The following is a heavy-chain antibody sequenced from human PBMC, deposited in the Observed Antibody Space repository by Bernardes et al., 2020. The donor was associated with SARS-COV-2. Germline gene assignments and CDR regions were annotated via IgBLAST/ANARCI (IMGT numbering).Heavy chain of an antibody. V-gene: IGHV3-21*01. D-gene: IGHD4-17*01. J-gene: IGHJ4*02. CDR3: ARDAGADYADPGDY. CDR1: GFTFSTYS. CDR2: ISSSSRYI. Sequence: GSLRLSCAASGFTFSTYSMNWVRQAPGKGLEWVSSISSSSRYINYTDSVKGRFTISRDNAKNSLYLQMNSLRVEDTAIYYCARDAGADYADPGDYWGQGTLVTVSS.